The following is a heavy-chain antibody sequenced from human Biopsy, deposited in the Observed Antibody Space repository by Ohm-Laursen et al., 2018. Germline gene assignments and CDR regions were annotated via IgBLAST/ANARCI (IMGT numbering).Heavy chain of an antibody. CDR1: GFTLSSYS. CDR2: ISSSSDNI. V-gene: IGHV3-21*04. CDR3: ARSVGIMAAPIDY. Sequence: SLRLSCAASGFTLSSYSMNWVRQTPGKGLEWVSTISSSSDNIYYVDSVKGRFTISRDNAKSSLYLQMNSLRVEDTAVYYCARSVGIMAAPIDYWGQGTLVTVSS. J-gene: IGHJ4*02. D-gene: IGHD3-16*01.